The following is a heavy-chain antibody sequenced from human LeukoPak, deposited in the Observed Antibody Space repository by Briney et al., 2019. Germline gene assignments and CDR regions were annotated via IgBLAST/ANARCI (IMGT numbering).Heavy chain of an antibody. V-gene: IGHV3-7*04. J-gene: IGHJ4*02. CDR3: ARDPLRRFDY. Sequence: SGGSLRLSCAASGFTFSGSAIHWVRQSSGKGLEWVANIKQDGSEKYYVDSVEGRFTISRDNAKNSLYLQMNSLRGEDTAVYYCARDPLRRFDYWGQGTLVTVSS. CDR1: GFTFSGSA. D-gene: IGHD4-17*01. CDR2: IKQDGSEK.